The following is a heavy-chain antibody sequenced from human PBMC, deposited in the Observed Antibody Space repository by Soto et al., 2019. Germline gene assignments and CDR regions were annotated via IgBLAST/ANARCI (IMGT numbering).Heavy chain of an antibody. CDR1: GASISSSY. J-gene: IGHJ4*02. V-gene: IGHV4-59*12. CDR3: ARVSDYYDSSGYYSGCVDY. Sequence: QVQLQESGPGLVKPSETLSLTCTVSGASISSSYWSWIRQSPGKGLEWIGYVYYSGSTNYNPSLKSRVTISVDTSKNQFSLKLSSVTAADTAVYYCARVSDYYDSSGYYSGCVDYWGQGTLVTVSS. D-gene: IGHD3-22*01. CDR2: VYYSGST.